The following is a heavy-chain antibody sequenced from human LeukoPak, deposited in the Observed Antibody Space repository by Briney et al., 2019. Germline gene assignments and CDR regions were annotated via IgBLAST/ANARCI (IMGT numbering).Heavy chain of an antibody. V-gene: IGHV3-23*01. Sequence: GGSLRLSCAASGFTFSSYATSWVRQAPGKGLEWVSAISGSGGSTYYADSVKGRFTISRDNSKNTLYLQMNSLRAEDTAVYYCAKDHGEGSSWYLDLVTFYYYYYGMDVWGQGITVTVSS. D-gene: IGHD6-13*01. CDR1: GFTFSSYA. CDR3: AKDHGEGSSWYLDLVTFYYYYYGMDV. J-gene: IGHJ6*02. CDR2: ISGSGGST.